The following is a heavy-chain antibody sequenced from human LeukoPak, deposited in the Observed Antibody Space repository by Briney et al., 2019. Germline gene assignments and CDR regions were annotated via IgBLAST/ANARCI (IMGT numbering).Heavy chain of an antibody. V-gene: IGHV4-31*03. D-gene: IGHD5/OR15-5a*01. CDR2: IYYSGST. J-gene: IGHJ4*02. CDR1: GGSISSGGYY. Sequence: MTSQTLSLTCTVSGGSISSGGYYWSWIRQHPGKGLEWIGYIYYSGSTYYNPSLKSRVTISVDTSKNQFSLKLSSVTAADTAVYYCARGYLYVRHRSQTLFDYWGQGTLVTVSS. CDR3: ARGYLYVRHRSQTLFDY.